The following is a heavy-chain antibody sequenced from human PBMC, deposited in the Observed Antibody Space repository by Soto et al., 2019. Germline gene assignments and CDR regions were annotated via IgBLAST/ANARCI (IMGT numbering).Heavy chain of an antibody. V-gene: IGHV1-3*01. J-gene: IGHJ5*02. CDR1: GYSFTSYA. CDR2: INAGNGNT. CDR3: ARESSGWPNWFDP. D-gene: IGHD6-19*01. Sequence: ASVMVSCKASGYSFTSYAMHWVRQAPGQRLEWMGWINAGNGNTKYSQKFQGRVTITRDTSASTAYMELSSLRSEDTAVYYCARESSGWPNWFDPWGQGTLVTVSS.